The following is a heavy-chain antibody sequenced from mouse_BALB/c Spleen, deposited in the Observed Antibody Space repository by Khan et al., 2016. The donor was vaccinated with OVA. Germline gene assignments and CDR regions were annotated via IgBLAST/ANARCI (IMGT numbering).Heavy chain of an antibody. V-gene: IGHV1-20*02. Sequence: ESGPELVKPGASVKISCKASGYSFTGYFMNWVMQSHGKSLEWIGRINPHIGETFYNPKFKGKATLPADESSSTAHMELRSLASEDSAVYYCARIYGSDFDYWGQGTTLTVSS. CDR2: INPHIGET. CDR1: GYSFTGYF. CDR3: ARIYGSDFDY. D-gene: IGHD1-1*01. J-gene: IGHJ2*01.